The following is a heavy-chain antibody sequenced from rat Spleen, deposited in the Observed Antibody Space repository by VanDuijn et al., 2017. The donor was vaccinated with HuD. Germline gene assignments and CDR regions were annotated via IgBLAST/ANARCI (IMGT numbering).Heavy chain of an antibody. V-gene: IGHV5-31*01. CDR2: ITHTGGST. J-gene: IGHJ3*01. CDR3: ASRTGNWFAY. D-gene: IGHD5-1*01. CDR1: GFTFNNYW. Sequence: EVQLVESGGGLVQPGRSLKLSCVASGFTFNNYWMTWIRQAPGKGLEWIASITHTGGSTYYLDSVKGRFTISRDNAKNTLYLQMDSLRSEDTATYYCASRTGNWFAYWGQGTLVTVSS.